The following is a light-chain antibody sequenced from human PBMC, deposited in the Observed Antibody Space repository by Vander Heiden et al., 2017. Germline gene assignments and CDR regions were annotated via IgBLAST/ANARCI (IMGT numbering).Light chain of an antibody. J-gene: IGKJ4*01. CDR3: QQLNSYPHT. Sequence: AIQLPPPPSSLSASVGGRVQLTGGAISVISSALACYQQKPGKAPKRLNYDASSLESGVSSRFSGSGSGTEFTLTISILQPEDFATYYCQQLNSYPHTFGGGTKVEIK. CDR2: DAS. CDR1: SVISSA. V-gene: IGKV1-13*02.